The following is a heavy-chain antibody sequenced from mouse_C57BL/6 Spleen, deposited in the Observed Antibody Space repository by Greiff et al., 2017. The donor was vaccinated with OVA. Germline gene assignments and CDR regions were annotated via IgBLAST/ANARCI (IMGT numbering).Heavy chain of an antibody. J-gene: IGHJ2*01. Sequence: VQLQQPGAELVRPGSSVKLSCKASGYTFTSYWMHWVKQRPIQGLEWIGNIDPSDSETHYNQKFKDKATLTVDKSSSTAYMQLSSLTAEDSAVYYCARQLSLEGYYFDYWGQGTTLTVSS. V-gene: IGHV1-52*01. CDR3: ARQLSLEGYYFDY. CDR2: IDPSDSET. D-gene: IGHD3-2*02. CDR1: GYTFTSYW.